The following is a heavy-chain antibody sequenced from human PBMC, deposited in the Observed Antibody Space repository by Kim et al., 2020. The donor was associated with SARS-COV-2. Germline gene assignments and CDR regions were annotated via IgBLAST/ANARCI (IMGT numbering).Heavy chain of an antibody. D-gene: IGHD7-27*01. CDR1: GFTFTTYN. CDR2: ISVTDAI. CDR3: ARDWNRGIDV. J-gene: IGHJ4*02. Sequence: GGSLRLSCAASGFTFTTYNMNWVRQALGKGLEWISYISVTDAIYYADSVKGRFTISRDYAKNSLVLQMNSLRDEDTAVYYRARDWNRGIDVWCQGTLVT. V-gene: IGHV3-48*02.